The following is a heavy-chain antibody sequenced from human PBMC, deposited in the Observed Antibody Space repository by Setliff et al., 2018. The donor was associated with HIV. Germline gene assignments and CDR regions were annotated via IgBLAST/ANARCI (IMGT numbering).Heavy chain of an antibody. CDR3: ARDREAGDWYFDL. D-gene: IGHD6-13*01. Sequence: ASVKVSCKASGYIFSSYGISWVRQAPGQGLEWMGWISAYNGNINYAQKFQGRVTMTTDTSTNTAHMELGSLRSDDTAVYYCARDREAGDWYFDLWGRGTLVTVSS. J-gene: IGHJ2*01. CDR2: ISAYNGNI. CDR1: GYIFSSYG. V-gene: IGHV1-18*01.